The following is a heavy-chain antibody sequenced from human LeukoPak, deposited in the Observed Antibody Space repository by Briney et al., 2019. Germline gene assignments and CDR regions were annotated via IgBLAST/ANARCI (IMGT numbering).Heavy chain of an antibody. J-gene: IGHJ4*02. CDR2: IYPGDSDT. D-gene: IGHD1-7*01. CDR3: ARLDNWTYFY. CDR1: GCRFTSYW. V-gene: IGHV5-51*01. Sequence: GGSLQISCKGSGCRFTSYWIGWVRRMPGRGREWMGIIYPGDSDTRYSPSFQGQVTISADKSISTAYLQWSSLKASNTAMYYCARLDNWTYFYWGQGTLVTVSS.